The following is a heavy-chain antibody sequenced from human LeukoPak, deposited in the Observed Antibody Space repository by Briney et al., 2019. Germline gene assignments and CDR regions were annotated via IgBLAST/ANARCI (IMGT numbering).Heavy chain of an antibody. Sequence: SETLSLTCTVSGGSISSTTYYWGWTRQPPGTGLEWIGTIFYSGSTYYNPSLKSRVTISVDTSKNQFSLKLSSVTAADTAVYYCAKGIRDGHYFDYWGQGTLVTVSS. V-gene: IGHV4-39*01. J-gene: IGHJ4*02. CDR3: AKGIRDGHYFDY. D-gene: IGHD6-13*01. CDR2: IFYSGST. CDR1: GGSISSTTYY.